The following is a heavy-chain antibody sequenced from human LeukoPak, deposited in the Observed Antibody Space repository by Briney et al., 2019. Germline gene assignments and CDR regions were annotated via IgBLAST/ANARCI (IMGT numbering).Heavy chain of an antibody. CDR3: TSPEGGTYYFDY. CDR2: IRSKTYGGTA. V-gene: IGHV3-49*04. CDR1: RFMFGEYS. D-gene: IGHD1-26*01. J-gene: IGHJ4*02. Sequence: GGSLRLSCGESRFMFGEYSISWVRQAPGKGLEWVGFIRSKTYGGTAQYAASVKGRFTISRDDSRSSAYLQMNNLKTEDTAVYFCTSPEGGTYYFDYWGQGTLVTVSS.